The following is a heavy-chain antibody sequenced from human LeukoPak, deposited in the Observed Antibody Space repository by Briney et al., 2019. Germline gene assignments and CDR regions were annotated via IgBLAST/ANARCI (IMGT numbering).Heavy chain of an antibody. V-gene: IGHV3-21*01. Sequence: GGSLRLSCAASGFTFSSFPMSWVRQAPGRGLEWVSAISGSSSYIYYADSVKGRFTISRDNAKNSLYLQMNSLRVEDTAVYFCARDKSTGSFDYWGQGTLLTVSS. CDR1: GFTFSSFP. J-gene: IGHJ4*02. D-gene: IGHD1-26*01. CDR2: ISGSSSYI. CDR3: ARDKSTGSFDY.